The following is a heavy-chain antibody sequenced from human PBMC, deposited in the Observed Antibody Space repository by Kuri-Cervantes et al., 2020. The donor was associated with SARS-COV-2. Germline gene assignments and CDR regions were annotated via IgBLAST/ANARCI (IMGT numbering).Heavy chain of an antibody. Sequence: ASVKVSCKASGYTFTGYYMHWVRQAPGQGLEWMGWINPNSGGTNYAQKFQGRVTMTRDTSISTAYMELSRLRSDDTAVYYCARRGYCSSTSYYYYYMDVWGKGTTVTVSS. CDR3: ARRGYCSSTSYYYYYMDV. CDR1: GYTFTGYY. D-gene: IGHD2-2*01. V-gene: IGHV1-2*02. J-gene: IGHJ6*03. CDR2: INPNSGGT.